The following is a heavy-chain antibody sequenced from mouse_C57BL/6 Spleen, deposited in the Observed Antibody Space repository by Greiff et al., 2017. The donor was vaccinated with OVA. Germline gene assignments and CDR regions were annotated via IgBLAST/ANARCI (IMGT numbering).Heavy chain of an antibody. V-gene: IGHV1-42*01. CDR3: ARGWDYDEGY. D-gene: IGHD2-4*01. CDR2: INPSTGGT. CDR1: GYSFTGYY. J-gene: IGHJ2*01. Sequence: EVKLVESGPELVKPGASVKISCKASGYSFTGYYMNWVKQSPEKSLEWIGEINPSTGGTTYNQKFKAKATLTVDKSSSTAYMQLKSLTSEDSAVYYCARGWDYDEGYWGQGTTLTVSS.